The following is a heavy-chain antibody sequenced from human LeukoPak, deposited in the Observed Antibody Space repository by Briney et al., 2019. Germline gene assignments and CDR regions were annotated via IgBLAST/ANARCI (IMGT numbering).Heavy chain of an antibody. J-gene: IGHJ4*02. Sequence: ASVKVSCKASGYTFASFYMHWVRQAPGQGLEWMGIINPSAGSTSYAQKFQGRVTMTRDTSTTTVYMELSSLRSEDAAVYYCARDQEGFDYWGQGTVVTVSS. CDR2: INPSAGST. CDR1: GYTFASFY. CDR3: ARDQEGFDY. V-gene: IGHV1-46*01.